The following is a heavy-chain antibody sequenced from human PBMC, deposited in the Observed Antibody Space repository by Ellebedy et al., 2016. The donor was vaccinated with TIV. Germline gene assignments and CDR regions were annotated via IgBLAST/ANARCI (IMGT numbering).Heavy chain of an antibody. D-gene: IGHD3/OR15-3a*01. CDR1: GFTFSNYW. V-gene: IGHV3-74*01. J-gene: IGHJ6*02. CDR2: INSDGSGT. CDR3: ARGTGSDQLRFGMDV. Sequence: GGSLRLXCAASGFTFSNYWMHWVRQAPGKGLVWVSRINSDGSGTTYADSVKGRFTISRDNAKNTMYLQMNSLRAEDTAVYYCARGTGSDQLRFGMDVWGQGTTVTVS.